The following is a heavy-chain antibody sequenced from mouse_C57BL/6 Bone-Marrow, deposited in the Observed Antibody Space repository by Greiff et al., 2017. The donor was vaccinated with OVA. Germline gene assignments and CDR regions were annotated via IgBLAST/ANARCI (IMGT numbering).Heavy chain of an antibody. J-gene: IGHJ1*03. CDR3: AEDYGSRGNWYFDV. CDR1: GYTFTDYY. CDR2: INPNNGGT. D-gene: IGHD1-1*01. V-gene: IGHV1-26*01. Sequence: VQLQQSGPELVKPGASVKISCKASGYTFTDYYMNWVKQSHGKSLEWIGDINPNNGGTSYNQKFKGKATLTVDKSSSTAYMELRSLTSEDSAVYYCAEDYGSRGNWYFDVWGTGTTVTVSS.